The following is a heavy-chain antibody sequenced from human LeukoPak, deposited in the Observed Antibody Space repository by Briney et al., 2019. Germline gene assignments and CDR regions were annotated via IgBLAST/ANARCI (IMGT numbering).Heavy chain of an antibody. CDR1: GFTFSSYS. CDR3: ARTWPERLATILGH. V-gene: IGHV3-21*01. Sequence: GGSLRLSCTASGFTFSSYSMNWVRQVPGKGLEWVSSIDSTSSYIYYTDSVKGRFTISRDNAKNSLYLQMNSLRAEDTAVYHCARTWPERLATILGHWGQGTLVTVSS. D-gene: IGHD5-12*01. J-gene: IGHJ4*02. CDR2: IDSTSSYI.